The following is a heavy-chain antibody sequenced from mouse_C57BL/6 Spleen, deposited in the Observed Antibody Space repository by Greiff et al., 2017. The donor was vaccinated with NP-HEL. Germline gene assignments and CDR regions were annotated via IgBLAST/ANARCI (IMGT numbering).Heavy chain of an antibody. Sequence: EVQVVESGGGLVQPKGSLKLSCAASGFTFNTYAMHWVRQAPGKGLEWVARIRSKSSNYATYYADSVKDRFTISRDDLQSMIYLQMNNLKTEDKAMYYCGKDYYGDGDYAMDDWGQGTSVTVSS. J-gene: IGHJ4*01. V-gene: IGHV10-3*01. CDR2: IRSKSSNYAT. CDR1: GFTFNTYA. CDR3: GKDYYGDGDYAMDD. D-gene: IGHD1-1*01.